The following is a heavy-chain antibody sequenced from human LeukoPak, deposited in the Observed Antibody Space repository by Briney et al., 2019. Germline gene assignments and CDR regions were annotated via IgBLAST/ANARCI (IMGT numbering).Heavy chain of an antibody. Sequence: SETLSLTCTVSGDSIGSNYWSWIRQPAGKGLEWIGRIYPSGSNYNPSPKSRVTISVDKSKNQFSLKLISVTAADTAMYYCAKSSGSYRHWGQGTLVTVSS. V-gene: IGHV4-4*07. CDR1: GDSIGSNY. CDR3: AKSSGSYRH. D-gene: IGHD1-26*01. J-gene: IGHJ4*02. CDR2: IYPSGS.